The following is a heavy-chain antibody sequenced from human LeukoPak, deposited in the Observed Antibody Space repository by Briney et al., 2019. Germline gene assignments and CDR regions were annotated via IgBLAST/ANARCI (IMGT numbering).Heavy chain of an antibody. CDR2: ISWNSGSI. V-gene: IGHV3-9*01. CDR1: GFTFDDYA. D-gene: IGHD1-1*01. CDR3: AKDLETGTTAAFDY. J-gene: IGHJ4*02. Sequence: PGGSLRRSCAASGFTFDDYAMHWVRQAPGKGLEWVSGISWNSGSIGYADSVKGRFTISRDNAKNSLYLQMNSLRAEDTALYYCAKDLETGTTAAFDYWGQGTLVTVSS.